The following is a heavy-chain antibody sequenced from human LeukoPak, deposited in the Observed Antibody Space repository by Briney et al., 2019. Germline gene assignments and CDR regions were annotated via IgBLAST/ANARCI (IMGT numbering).Heavy chain of an antibody. J-gene: IGHJ6*02. CDR3: RRDGGLGATRVYSYYYAMFV. Sequence: QSGGSLRLSCVASGFTFDDYAMHWVRQAPGKGLEWVSGISWNSGSVDYADSVKGRFTISRDNTKNTLYLQMNRLRVEDTAFYYCRRDGGLGATRVYSYYYAMFVWGQGTPVTVSS. CDR2: ISWNSGSV. V-gene: IGHV3-9*01. D-gene: IGHD1-26*01. CDR1: GFTFDDYA.